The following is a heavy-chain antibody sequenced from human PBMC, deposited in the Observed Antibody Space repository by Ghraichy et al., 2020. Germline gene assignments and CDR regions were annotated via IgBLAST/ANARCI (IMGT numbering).Heavy chain of an antibody. CDR1: GFTFSSYA. CDR2: ISGSGGST. CDR3: AKGARAVALKSDAFDI. D-gene: IGHD6-19*01. J-gene: IGHJ3*02. Sequence: GGSLRLSCAASGFTFSSYAMSWVHQAPGKGLEWVSAISGSGGSTYYADSVKGRFTISRDNSKNTLYLQMNSLRAEDTAVYYCAKGARAVALKSDAFDIWGQGTMVTVSS. V-gene: IGHV3-23*01.